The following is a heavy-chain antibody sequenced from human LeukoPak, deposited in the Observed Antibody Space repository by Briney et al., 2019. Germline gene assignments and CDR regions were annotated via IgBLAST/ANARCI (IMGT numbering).Heavy chain of an antibody. CDR3: ASLLYYDFWSGYYVPY. CDR1: GGSISSSSYY. CDR2: IYYSGST. D-gene: IGHD3-3*01. Sequence: NSSETLSLTCTVSGGSISSSSYYWGWIRQPPGKGLEWIGTIYYSGSTYYNPSLKSRVTISVDTSKNQFSLKLSSVTAADTAVYYCASLLYYDFWSGYYVPYWGQGTLVTVSS. J-gene: IGHJ4*02. V-gene: IGHV4-39*01.